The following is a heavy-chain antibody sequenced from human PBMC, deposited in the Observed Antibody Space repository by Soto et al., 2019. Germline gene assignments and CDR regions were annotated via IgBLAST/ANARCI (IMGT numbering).Heavy chain of an antibody. Sequence: PGGSLRLSCAASGCICSSYDMSWVRQAPGKGLEWVSTILVSDSTHYEDSVRGRFTIYRDRSKNTVYLQMNSLTVGDTAVYYCAKETATTGGAFDSCGQGTRVPVSS. CDR1: GCICSSYD. D-gene: IGHD1-7*01. V-gene: IGHV3-23*01. J-gene: IGHJ3*02. CDR2: ILVSDST. CDR3: AKETATTGGAFDS.